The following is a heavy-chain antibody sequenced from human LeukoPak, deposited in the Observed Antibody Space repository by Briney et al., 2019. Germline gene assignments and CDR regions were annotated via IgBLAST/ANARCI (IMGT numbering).Heavy chain of an antibody. J-gene: IGHJ6*03. CDR1: GFTVSSNY. CDR3: AAAELFGMDV. D-gene: IGHD1-7*01. Sequence: GGSLRLSCAASGFTVSSNYMSWVRQPPGKGLEWVSLIYSGGSTYYADSVKGRFTISRDNAKNSLYLQMNSLRAEDTAVYYCAAAELFGMDVWGKGTTVTVSS. CDR2: IYSGGST. V-gene: IGHV3-53*01.